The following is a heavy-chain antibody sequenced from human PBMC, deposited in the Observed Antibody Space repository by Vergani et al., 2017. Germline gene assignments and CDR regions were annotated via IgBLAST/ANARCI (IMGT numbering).Heavy chain of an antibody. CDR1: GFPFSSYW. D-gene: IGHD3-3*01. V-gene: IGHV3-7*01. Sequence: EVQLVESGGGLVQPGGSLRLSCAASGFPFSSYWMSWVRQAPGKGLEWVANIKQDGSEKYYVDSVKGRFTISRDNAKNSLYLQMNSLRAEDTAVYYCARDPLDYDFWRGYLEGGVFDIWGQGTMVTVSS. CDR2: IKQDGSEK. J-gene: IGHJ3*02. CDR3: ARDPLDYDFWRGYLEGGVFDI.